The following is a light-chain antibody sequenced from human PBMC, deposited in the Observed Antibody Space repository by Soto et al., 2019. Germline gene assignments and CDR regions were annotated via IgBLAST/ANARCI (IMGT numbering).Light chain of an antibody. V-gene: IGKV1-9*01. CDR1: QGISSY. J-gene: IGKJ4*01. CDR2: AAS. CDR3: QQLNTYPHT. Sequence: DIQLTQSPSFLSASLGDRVTITCRASQGISSYLAWYQQKPGKAPKLLIYAASTLQSGVPSRFSGSGSGTEFTLTISSLQPEDFATYYCQQLNTYPHTFGGGTKVEIK.